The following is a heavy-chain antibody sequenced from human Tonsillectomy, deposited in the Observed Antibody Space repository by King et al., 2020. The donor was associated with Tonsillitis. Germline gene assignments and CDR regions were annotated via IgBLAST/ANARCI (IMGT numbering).Heavy chain of an antibody. CDR1: GFTFSSYS. CDR3: ARDRTGYSSGWGYYYYYGMDV. Sequence: VQLVQSGGGLVKPGGSLRLSCAASGFTFSSYSMNWVRQAPGKGLEWVSSISSSSSYIYYADSVKGRFTISRDNAKNSLYLQMNSLRAEDTAVYYCARDRTGYSSGWGYYYYYGMDVWGQGTTVTVSS. J-gene: IGHJ6*02. CDR2: ISSSSSYI. D-gene: IGHD6-19*01. V-gene: IGHV3-21*01.